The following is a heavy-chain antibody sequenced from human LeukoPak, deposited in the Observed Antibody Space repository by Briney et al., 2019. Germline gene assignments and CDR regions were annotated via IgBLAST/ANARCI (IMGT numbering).Heavy chain of an antibody. D-gene: IGHD2-2*01. Sequence: SVKVSCKASGGTFSSYAISWVRQAPGQGLEWMGGITPIFGTANYAQKFQGRVTITADESTSTAYMELSSLRSEDTAVYYCARPFGYCSSTSCPSPFDYWGQGTLVTVSS. V-gene: IGHV1-69*01. CDR2: ITPIFGTA. J-gene: IGHJ4*02. CDR1: GGTFSSYA. CDR3: ARPFGYCSSTSCPSPFDY.